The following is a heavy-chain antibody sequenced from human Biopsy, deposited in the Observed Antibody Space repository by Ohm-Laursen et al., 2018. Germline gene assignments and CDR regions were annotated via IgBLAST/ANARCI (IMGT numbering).Heavy chain of an antibody. D-gene: IGHD6-19*01. V-gene: IGHV1-2*02. CDR3: ALQSVAQMKNFDY. CDR2: VSPKSGDT. CDR1: GFSFTGYY. J-gene: IGHJ4*02. Sequence: ASVKVSCKVSGFSFTGYYIHWVRQAPGQGLEWMGWVSPKSGDTNYAHKFQGNITMTRDTSMSTAYMEMSRLRCDDTAVYYCALQSVAQMKNFDYWGQGTLVTVSS.